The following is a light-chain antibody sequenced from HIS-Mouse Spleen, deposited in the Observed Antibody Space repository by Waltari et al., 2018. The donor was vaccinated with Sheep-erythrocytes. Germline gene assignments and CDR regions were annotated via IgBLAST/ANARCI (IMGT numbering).Light chain of an antibody. CDR2: EDS. V-gene: IGLV3-10*01. Sequence: SYELPQPPSVSVSPGQTARITCSGAALPKKYAYWYQQKSGQAPVLVIYEDSKRPSGIPERFSGSSSGTMATLTISGAQVEDEADYYCYSTDSSGNHRVFGTGTKVTVL. J-gene: IGLJ1*01. CDR1: ALPKKY. CDR3: YSTDSSGNHRV.